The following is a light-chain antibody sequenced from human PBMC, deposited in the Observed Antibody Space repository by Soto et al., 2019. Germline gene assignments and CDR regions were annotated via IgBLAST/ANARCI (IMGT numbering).Light chain of an antibody. CDR1: QDITSY. CDR3: LLHNRYPWT. J-gene: IGKJ1*01. Sequence: DIKMTPSPSAVSASVGDSVTITCRASQDITSYLVWFQQKPGKVPERLIYGATNLQSGVPSRFSGSGSGTEFTLTISSLQPEDFATYYCLLHNRYPWTFGQGTKVDIK. CDR2: GAT. V-gene: IGKV1-17*03.